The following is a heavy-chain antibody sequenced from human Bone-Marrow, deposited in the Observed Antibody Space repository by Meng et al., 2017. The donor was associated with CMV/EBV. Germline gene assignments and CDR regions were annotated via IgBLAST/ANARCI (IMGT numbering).Heavy chain of an antibody. V-gene: IGHV4-39*07. D-gene: IGHD1-26*01. J-gene: IGHJ3*02. CDR2: IYYSGSP. CDR3: AKARGIRSSFDI. Sequence: SETLSPTCTVSGGSISSTTDYWGWIRQPPGTGLEWIGTIYYSGSPYYRPSLESRVTISVDTSKNHFSLKLNSVTAADTALYFCAKARGIRSSFDIWGQGTMVTVSS. CDR1: GGSISSTTDY.